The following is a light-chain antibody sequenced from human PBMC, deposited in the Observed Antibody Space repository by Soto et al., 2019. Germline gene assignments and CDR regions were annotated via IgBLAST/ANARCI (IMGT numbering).Light chain of an antibody. CDR3: CSYTPPSTYV. CDR1: SGDVGTYNF. J-gene: IGLJ1*01. CDR2: DVN. Sequence: QSALTQPAFVSGSPGQSITISCTGTSGDVGTYNFVSWYQQHPGKAPKLIIYDVNSRPSGVSNRFSASKSGNTASLTISGLQAEDEADYYCCSYTPPSTYVSGTGTKVTVL. V-gene: IGLV2-14*03.